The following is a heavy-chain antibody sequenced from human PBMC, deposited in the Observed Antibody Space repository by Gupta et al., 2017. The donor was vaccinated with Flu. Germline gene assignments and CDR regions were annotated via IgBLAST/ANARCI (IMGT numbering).Heavy chain of an antibody. Sequence: QVQLQESGPGLVKSSQTLSLTCTVSGASINSGGYYWNWIRQHPGKGLEWIGYIYYSGSTYSNPSLKSRLTISLDTSKNQFSLKLISVTAADTAIYYCARGVNLRPNYFDYWGQGTLVTVSS. V-gene: IGHV4-31*03. CDR1: GASINSGGYY. CDR2: IYYSGST. CDR3: ARGVNLRPNYFDY. J-gene: IGHJ4*02. D-gene: IGHD2-21*01.